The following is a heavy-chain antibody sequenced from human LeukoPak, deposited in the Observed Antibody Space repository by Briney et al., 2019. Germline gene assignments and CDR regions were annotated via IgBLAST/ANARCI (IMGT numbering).Heavy chain of an antibody. V-gene: IGHV3-74*01. CDR1: GFTFSSYS. Sequence: GGSLRPSCAASGFTFSSYSMNWVRQAPGKGLVWVSRIKGDGSHTIYADSVKGRFTISRDNAKNTLYLQMKSLRAEDTAVYYCVRDWDHFDFDSWGLGTLVTVSS. CDR3: VRDWDHFDFDS. CDR2: IKGDGSHT. D-gene: IGHD3-9*01. J-gene: IGHJ5*01.